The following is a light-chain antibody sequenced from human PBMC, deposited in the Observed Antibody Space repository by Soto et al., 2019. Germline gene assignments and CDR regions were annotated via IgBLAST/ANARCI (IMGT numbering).Light chain of an antibody. CDR1: SSDVGSYNH. V-gene: IGLV2-23*02. CDR3: CSYGGSPPEV. J-gene: IGLJ2*01. Sequence: QSALTQPASVSGSPGQSITISCTGTSSDVGSYNHVSWYQQHPGKAPKLMIYEVSNRPSGVSNRFSGSKSGNTASLTISGLQAEGEDFNYCCSYGGSPPEVFGRGTKLTVL. CDR2: EVS.